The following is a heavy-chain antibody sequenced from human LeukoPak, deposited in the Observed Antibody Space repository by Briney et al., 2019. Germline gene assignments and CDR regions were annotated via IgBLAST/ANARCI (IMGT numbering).Heavy chain of an antibody. CDR1: GFIFSTYA. CDR3: AKDRHCSSISCYRGYFDY. D-gene: IGHD2-2*01. CDR2: ISGSGGST. J-gene: IGHJ4*02. Sequence: PGGSLRLSCVASGFIFSTYAMSWVRQAPGKGLEWVSGISGSGGSTYYADSVKGRFTISRDNSRNTLYVQMNSLTAEDTAVYYCAKDRHCSSISCYRGYFDYWGQGTLVTVSS. V-gene: IGHV3-23*01.